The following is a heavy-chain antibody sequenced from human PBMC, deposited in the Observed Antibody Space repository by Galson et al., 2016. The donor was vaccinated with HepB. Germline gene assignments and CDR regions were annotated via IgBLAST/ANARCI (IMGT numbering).Heavy chain of an antibody. CDR3: ARIDYSNYDWYFDL. V-gene: IGHV4-31*03. CDR2: IYYSGTT. Sequence: LSLTCTVSGGSMSRGTYYWSWIRQHPGKALEWIGYIYYSGTTYYNPSLESRITISVATSKNQFSLNLSSVTAADTAVYYCARIDYSNYDWYFDLWGRGTLVTVSS. J-gene: IGHJ2*01. CDR1: GGSMSRGTYY. D-gene: IGHD4-11*01.